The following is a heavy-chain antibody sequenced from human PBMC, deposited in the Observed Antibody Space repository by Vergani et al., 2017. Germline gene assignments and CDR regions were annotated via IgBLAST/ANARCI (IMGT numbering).Heavy chain of an antibody. D-gene: IGHD3-16*02. V-gene: IGHV3-23*01. CDR1: GFTFSACP. J-gene: IGHJ6*03. CDR3: ARNSRSMMITFGGIIVDDYYYMDV. CDR2: ISARYPST. Sequence: EVQLLQSGGGVIQPGGSVRLSCAASGFTFSACPMTWVRQAPGKGLEWVSTISARYPSTYYADSMKGRFTISRDNSKNILYLQMNSLRAEDTAVYYCARNSRSMMITFGGIIVDDYYYMDVWSKGTTVTVSS.